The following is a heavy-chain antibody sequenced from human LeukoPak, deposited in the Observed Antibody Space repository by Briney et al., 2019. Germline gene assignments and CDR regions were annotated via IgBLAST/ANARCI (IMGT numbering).Heavy chain of an antibody. Sequence: GGSLRLSCAASGFTFSSYAMGWVRQAPGKGLEWVSAISGSGGSTCYADSVKGRFTISRDDSKNTLYLQMNSLRAEDTAVYYCAKGGSGFYYYYYMDVWGKGTTVTVSS. CDR1: GFTFSSYA. V-gene: IGHV3-23*01. CDR3: AKGGSGFYYYYYMDV. CDR2: ISGSGGST. J-gene: IGHJ6*03. D-gene: IGHD3-10*01.